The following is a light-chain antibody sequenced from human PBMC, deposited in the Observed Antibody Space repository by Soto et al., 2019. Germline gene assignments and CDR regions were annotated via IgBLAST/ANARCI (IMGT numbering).Light chain of an antibody. CDR2: EVT. V-gene: IGLV2-14*01. Sequence: SVLTQPASVSGSPGQSITISCTGTSSDVGGYNYVSWYQHHPGEAPKLMIFEVTKRPSGVSNRFSGSKSGNTASLTISGLQAEDEADYFCNSYTTRSTYVFGSGTKVTV. CDR3: NSYTTRSTYV. J-gene: IGLJ1*01. CDR1: SSDVGGYNY.